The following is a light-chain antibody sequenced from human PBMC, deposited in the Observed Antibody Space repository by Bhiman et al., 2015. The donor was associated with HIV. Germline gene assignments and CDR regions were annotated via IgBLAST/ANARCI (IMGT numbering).Light chain of an antibody. CDR2: KDN. Sequence: NFMLTQPHSVSESPGKTLTISCTGSSGSIASNYVQWFQQRPGSAPTILIYKDNQRPSGVPDRFSGSIDSSSNSASLTISGLKSEDEADYFCQSYNSSTVVFGGGTKLTVL. V-gene: IGLV6-57*02. J-gene: IGLJ2*01. CDR1: SGSIASNY. CDR3: QSYNSSTVV.